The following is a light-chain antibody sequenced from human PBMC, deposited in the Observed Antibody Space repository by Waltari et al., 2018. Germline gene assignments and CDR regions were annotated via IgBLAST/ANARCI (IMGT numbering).Light chain of an antibody. Sequence: IQLTQSPSSLSASVGDRVTITCRASQGISSYLGWYQQKPGRAPKLLIYEASNLYSGVPSRFSGSGSGTDFTLTISSLQPEDFATYYCQQSYSTTWTFGQGTKVEIK. CDR2: EAS. J-gene: IGKJ1*01. V-gene: IGKV1-39*01. CDR3: QQSYSTTWT. CDR1: QGISSY.